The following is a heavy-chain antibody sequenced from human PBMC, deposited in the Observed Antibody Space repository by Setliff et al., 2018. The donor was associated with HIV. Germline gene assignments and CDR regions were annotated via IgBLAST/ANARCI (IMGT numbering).Heavy chain of an antibody. CDR3: TIHTGLDY. V-gene: IGHV3-15*01. CDR1: GFTFSNYG. CDR2: IKSKADGGTT. J-gene: IGHJ4*02. Sequence: GGSLRLSCAASGFTFSNYGIHWVRQAPGKGLEWVGRIKSKADGGTTDYASPVKGRFTISRDDSKNTLYLQMNSLKTEDTAVYYCTIHTGLDYWGQGTLVTVSS.